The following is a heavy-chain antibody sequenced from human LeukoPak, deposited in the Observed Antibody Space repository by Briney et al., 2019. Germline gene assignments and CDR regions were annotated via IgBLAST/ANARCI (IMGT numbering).Heavy chain of an antibody. CDR2: IYYSGST. CDR3: AREDYDILTGYSYFDY. V-gene: IGHV4-59*01. CDR1: GGSISSYY. D-gene: IGHD3-9*01. J-gene: IGHJ4*02. Sequence: PSETLSLTCTVSGGSISSYYWSWIRQPPGKGLEWIGYIYYSGSTNYNPSLKSRVTISVDTSKNQFSLKLSSVTAADTAVYYCAREDYDILTGYSYFDYWGQGTLVTVSS.